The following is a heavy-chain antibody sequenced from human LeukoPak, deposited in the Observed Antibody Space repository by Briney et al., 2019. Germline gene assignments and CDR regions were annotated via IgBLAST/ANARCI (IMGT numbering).Heavy chain of an antibody. CDR3: ASDAVPYNMPPYYYMDV. J-gene: IGHJ6*03. D-gene: IGHD1-14*01. Sequence: PGRSLRLSCAASGFTFSSYAMHWVRQAPGKGLEWAAIISFDGSNKYYVDSVKGRFTISRDNAKNTVYLQMSSLRVEDTAVYYCASDAVPYNMPPYYYMDVWGKGTTVTVSS. CDR1: GFTFSSYA. V-gene: IGHV3-30*04. CDR2: ISFDGSNK.